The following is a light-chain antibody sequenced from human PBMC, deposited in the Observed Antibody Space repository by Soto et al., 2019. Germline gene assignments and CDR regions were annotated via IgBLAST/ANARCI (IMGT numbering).Light chain of an antibody. CDR3: QQTISFPIT. CDR2: AAS. Sequence: DIQMTQSPSSVSASVGDRVTITCRASQDLSSWLAWYQQKPGKAPKLLISAASSLQSGVPSRFIGSGSGTDFTLTIRRTQPEDFATYYCQQTISFPITFGQGTRLEIK. CDR1: QDLSSW. J-gene: IGKJ5*01. V-gene: IGKV1D-12*01.